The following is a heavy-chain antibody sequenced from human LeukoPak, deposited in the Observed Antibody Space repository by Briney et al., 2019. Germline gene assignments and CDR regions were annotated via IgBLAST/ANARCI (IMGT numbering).Heavy chain of an antibody. Sequence: PSETLSLTCTVSGGSISSYYWSWIRHPPGKGLEWVGYIYYSGSTNYNPSLKSRVTISVDTSKNQFSLKLSSVPAADTAVYYCARGWGWVRVQGVGLVAFDIWGQGTMVTVSS. V-gene: IGHV4-59*01. J-gene: IGHJ3*02. CDR3: ARGWGWVRVQGVGLVAFDI. D-gene: IGHD3-10*01. CDR1: GGSISSYY. CDR2: IYYSGST.